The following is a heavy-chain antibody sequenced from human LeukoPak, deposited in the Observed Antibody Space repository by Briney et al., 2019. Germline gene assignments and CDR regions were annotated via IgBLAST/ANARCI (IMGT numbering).Heavy chain of an antibody. CDR2: MSYDGSNK. CDR1: GFTFSNYA. Sequence: GGSLRLSCAASGFTFSNYAMHWVRQAPGKGLEWVALMSYDGSNKFYADSVKGRFTISRDDSKSTLYLQMNSLKAEDTAVYYCARGGVTTMTLRDLWLDYWGQGTLVTVSS. J-gene: IGHJ4*02. CDR3: ARGGVTTMTLRDLWLDY. D-gene: IGHD4-17*01. V-gene: IGHV3-30-3*01.